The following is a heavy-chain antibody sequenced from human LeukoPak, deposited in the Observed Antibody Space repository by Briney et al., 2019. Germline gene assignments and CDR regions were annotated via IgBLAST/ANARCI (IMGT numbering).Heavy chain of an antibody. CDR3: ARDRVGGRFDY. D-gene: IGHD3-10*01. CDR2: IKQDGSEK. Sequence: PGGSLRLSCAASGFTFSSYGMSWVRQAPGKGLEWVANIKQDGSEKYYVDSVKGRFTISRDNAKNSLYLQMNSLRAEDTAVYYCARDRVGGRFDYCGQGTLATVSS. J-gene: IGHJ4*02. CDR1: GFTFSSYG. V-gene: IGHV3-7*01.